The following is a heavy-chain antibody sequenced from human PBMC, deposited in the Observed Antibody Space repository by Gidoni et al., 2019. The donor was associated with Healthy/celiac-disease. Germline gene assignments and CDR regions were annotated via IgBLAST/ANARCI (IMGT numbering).Heavy chain of an antibody. J-gene: IGHJ5*02. V-gene: IGHV4-39*01. D-gene: IGHD6-13*01. CDR2: IYYSGST. Sequence: QLQLQESGPGLVTPSETLSLTCTVSGGSISSSSYYWGWIRQPPGKGLEWIGSIYYSGSTYYNPSLKSRVTISVDTSKNQFSLKLSSVTAADTAVYYCARHKYSSSWYRSPHWFDPWGQGTLVTVSS. CDR1: GGSISSSSYY. CDR3: ARHKYSSSWYRSPHWFDP.